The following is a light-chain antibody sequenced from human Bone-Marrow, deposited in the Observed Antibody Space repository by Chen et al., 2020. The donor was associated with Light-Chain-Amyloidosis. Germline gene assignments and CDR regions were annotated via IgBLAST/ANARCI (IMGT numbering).Light chain of an antibody. J-gene: IGLJ2*01. V-gene: IGLV3-21*02. CDR3: QVWDRSSDRPV. CDR1: NIGSTS. Sequence: SYVLTQPSSVSVAPGQTATIACGGNNIGSTSVHWYQQTPGQAPLLVVYDDSDRTSGIPARLCVSNSGNAATLTISWVEAGDEADCYCQVWDRSSDRPVFGGGTKLTVL. CDR2: DDS.